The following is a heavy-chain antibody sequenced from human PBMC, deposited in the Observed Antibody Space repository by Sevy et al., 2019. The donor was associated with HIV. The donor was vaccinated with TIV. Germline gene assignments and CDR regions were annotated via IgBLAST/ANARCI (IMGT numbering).Heavy chain of an antibody. CDR2: IYNNIGST. V-gene: IGHV4-59*08. Sequence: SETLSLTCSVSDDSINSYYWSWIRQPPGKGLEWIGYIYNNIGSTSYNPSLTSRVTISVDTSKNHFSLQLTSLTAADTAIYYCARGAGVIGTAATPVLDFWGLGSLVTVSS. D-gene: IGHD2-2*01. CDR1: DDSINSYY. J-gene: IGHJ4*02. CDR3: ARGAGVIGTAATPVLDF.